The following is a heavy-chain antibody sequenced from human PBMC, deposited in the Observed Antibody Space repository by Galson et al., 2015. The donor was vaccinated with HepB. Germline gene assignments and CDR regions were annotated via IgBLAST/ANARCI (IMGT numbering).Heavy chain of an antibody. CDR2: ISSSSSTI. CDR3: ARGFSSRYISGWYFPLGFDY. CDR1: GFTFSSYN. D-gene: IGHD6-19*01. V-gene: IGHV3-48*02. Sequence: SLRLSCAASGFTFSSYNMNWVRQAPGKGLEWVSYISSSSSTIYYADSVKGRFTISRDNAKNSLYLQMNSLRDEDTAVYYCARGFSSRYISGWYFPLGFDYWGQGTLVTVSS. J-gene: IGHJ4*02.